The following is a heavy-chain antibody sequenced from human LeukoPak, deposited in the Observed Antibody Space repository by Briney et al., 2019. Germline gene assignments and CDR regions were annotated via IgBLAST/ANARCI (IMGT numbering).Heavy chain of an antibody. J-gene: IGHJ4*02. D-gene: IGHD1-14*01. CDR2: VSYDGSNK. V-gene: IGHV3-30*18. CDR1: GFTFSNYW. CDR3: AKGQENLDF. Sequence: GGSLRLSCAASGFTFSNYWMHWVRQAPGKGLEWVAVVSYDGSNKYCADSVKGRFTISRDNSKNTLYLQMNSLRAEDTAVYYCAKGQENLDFWGQGTLVTVSS.